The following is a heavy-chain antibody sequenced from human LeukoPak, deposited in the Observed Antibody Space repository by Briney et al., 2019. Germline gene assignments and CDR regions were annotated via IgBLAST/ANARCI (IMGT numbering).Heavy chain of an antibody. CDR3: ARGYYYDSSGYFPTFDY. CDR1: GGSFSGYY. V-gene: IGHV4-34*01. D-gene: IGHD3-22*01. J-gene: IGHJ4*02. Sequence: PSETLSLTCAVYGGSFSGYYWSWIRQPPGKGLEWIGEINHSGSTNYNPSLKSRVTISVDTSKNQFSLKLSSVTAADTAVYYCARGYYYDSSGYFPTFDYWGQGTLVTVSS. CDR2: INHSGST.